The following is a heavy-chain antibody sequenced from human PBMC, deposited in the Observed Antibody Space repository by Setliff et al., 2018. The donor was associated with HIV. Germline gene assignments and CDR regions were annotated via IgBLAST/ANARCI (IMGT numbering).Heavy chain of an antibody. CDR3: ACLEYNYGYGFDY. J-gene: IGHJ4*02. V-gene: IGHV4-38-2*01. Sequence: PSETLSLTCAVSGYSISSGNYWGWIRQPPGKGLEWIGTVYHSGSTSYNPSLKSRLTISVDTSENQFSLKLSSVTAADTAVYYCACLEYNYGYGFDYWGQGTLVTVS. CDR2: VYHSGST. CDR1: GYSISSGNY. D-gene: IGHD5-18*01.